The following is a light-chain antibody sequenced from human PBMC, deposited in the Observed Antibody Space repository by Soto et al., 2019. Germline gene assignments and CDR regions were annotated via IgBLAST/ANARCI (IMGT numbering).Light chain of an antibody. J-gene: IGKJ4*01. V-gene: IGKV3D-15*01. Sequence: EILMTQSPATLSVSPGERATLSCRASQDVNIYLAWYLQKHGQAPRLLISGASTRATGIPARFSGSGSGTEFTLTISSLQSEDVAVYYCQQYGDWPLTFGGGTNVEIK. CDR2: GAS. CDR1: QDVNIY. CDR3: QQYGDWPLT.